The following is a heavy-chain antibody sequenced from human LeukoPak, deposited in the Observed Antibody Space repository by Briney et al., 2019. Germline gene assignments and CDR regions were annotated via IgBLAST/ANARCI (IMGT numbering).Heavy chain of an antibody. CDR1: GGSISTTY. Sequence: TSETLSLTCSVSGGSISTTYWSWIRQPPGKGLEWIGYVHYSGSTNYNPSLNSRVTISVDTSKNQFSLTLSSVTAADTAVYYCARGGNSGSYFLLDRGQGTLVTVTS. J-gene: IGHJ4*02. CDR2: VHYSGST. CDR3: ARGGNSGSYFLLD. V-gene: IGHV4-59*01. D-gene: IGHD1-26*01.